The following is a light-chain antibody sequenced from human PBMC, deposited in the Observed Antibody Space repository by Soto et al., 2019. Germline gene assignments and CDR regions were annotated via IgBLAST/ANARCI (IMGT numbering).Light chain of an antibody. V-gene: IGKV3-15*01. CDR1: QSISSRY. J-gene: IGKJ1*01. Sequence: EIGLKLSPDTLSLSKGERATLSCRASQSISSRYLAWYQQRPGQSPRLLIYGASTRATGIPARFSGSGSGTEFTLTISSLQSEDFAVYYCQQYNNWQTFGQGTNVDVK. CDR2: GAS. CDR3: QQYNNWQT.